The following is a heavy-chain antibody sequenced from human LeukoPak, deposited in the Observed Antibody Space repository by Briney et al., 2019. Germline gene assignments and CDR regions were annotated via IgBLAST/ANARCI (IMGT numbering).Heavy chain of an antibody. Sequence: GASVKVSCKASGYTFTSYYMHWVRHAPGQGLEWMGIINPSGGSTSYAQKFQGRVTMTRDTSTSTVYMELSSLRSEDTAVYYCARASTYYYDSSGYYYGVSNYFDYWGQGTLVTVSS. V-gene: IGHV1-46*01. CDR2: INPSGGST. CDR3: ARASTYYYDSSGYYYGVSNYFDY. CDR1: GYTFTSYY. D-gene: IGHD3-22*01. J-gene: IGHJ4*02.